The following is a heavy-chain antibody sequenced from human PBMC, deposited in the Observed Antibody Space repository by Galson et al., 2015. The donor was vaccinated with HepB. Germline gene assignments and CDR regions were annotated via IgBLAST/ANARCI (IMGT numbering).Heavy chain of an antibody. J-gene: IGHJ4*02. D-gene: IGHD3-10*01. Sequence: SLRLSCAASGFTFSSYAMSWVRQAPGKGLEWVSAISGSGGSTYYADSVKGRFTISRDNSKNTLYLQMNSLRAEDTAVYYCAKVRGRSIRGFGFDYWGQGTLVTVSS. CDR2: ISGSGGST. V-gene: IGHV3-23*01. CDR1: GFTFSSYA. CDR3: AKVRGRSIRGFGFDY.